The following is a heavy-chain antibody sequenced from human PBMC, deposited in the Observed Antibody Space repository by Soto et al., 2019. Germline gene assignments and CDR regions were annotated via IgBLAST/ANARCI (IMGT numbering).Heavy chain of an antibody. J-gene: IGHJ6*02. CDR2: ISSRSSTI. CDR3: ARDCGKGYVMEV. CDR1: GFTFNNYN. V-gene: IGHV3-48*02. Sequence: GGSLRLSCAASGFTFNNYNMNWVRQAPGKGLEWVSYISSRSSTINYADSVKGRFTIPRDNAKNSLYLQMNSLRDEDTAVYYCARDCGKGYVMEVWGQGTMVTVSS.